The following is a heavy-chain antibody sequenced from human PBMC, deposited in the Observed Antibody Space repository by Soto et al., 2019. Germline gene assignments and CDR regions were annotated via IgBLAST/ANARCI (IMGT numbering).Heavy chain of an antibody. D-gene: IGHD2-21*02. J-gene: IGHJ6*02. CDR1: GGTFTSHY. V-gene: IGHV1-46*01. Sequence: GASVKVSCKASGGTFTSHYMHWVRQAPGQGLEWMGIINPSGGSTSYAQKFQGRVTMTRDTSTSTVYTELSSLRSEDTAVYYCARDGSYCGGDCYQTFYYYYGMDVWGQGTTVTVSS. CDR3: ARDGSYCGGDCYQTFYYYYGMDV. CDR2: INPSGGST.